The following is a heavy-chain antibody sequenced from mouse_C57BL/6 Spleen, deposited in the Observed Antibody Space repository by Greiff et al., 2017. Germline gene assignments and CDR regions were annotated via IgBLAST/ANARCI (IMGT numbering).Heavy chain of an antibody. CDR2: IYPSNSET. J-gene: IGHJ1*03. CDR1: GYTFTSYW. Sequence: VQLQQPGAELVRPGSSVKLSCKASGYTFTSYWMDWVKQRPGQGLEWIGNIYPSNSETHYNQKFKDKATLTVDKSSSTAYMQISSLTSEDSAVYYCARWSDWYFDVWGTGTTVTVAS. CDR3: ARWSDWYFDV. V-gene: IGHV1-61*01.